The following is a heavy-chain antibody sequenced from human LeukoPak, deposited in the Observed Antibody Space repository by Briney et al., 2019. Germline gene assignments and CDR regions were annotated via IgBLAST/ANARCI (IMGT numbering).Heavy chain of an antibody. J-gene: IGHJ4*02. CDR3: ATDSSSRPEDY. V-gene: IGHV3-66*01. D-gene: IGHD6-6*01. Sequence: GGSLRLSCAASGFTVSSKYMIWVRQAPGKGLEWVSLVNTGGSTYYADSVKGRFTISRDNSKNTLYLQMNSPRAEDTAVYYCATDSSSRPEDYWGQGTRVTVSS. CDR2: VNTGGST. CDR1: GFTVSSKY.